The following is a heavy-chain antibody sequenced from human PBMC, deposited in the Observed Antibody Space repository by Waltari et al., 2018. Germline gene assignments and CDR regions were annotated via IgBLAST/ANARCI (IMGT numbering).Heavy chain of an antibody. J-gene: IGHJ4*02. D-gene: IGHD1-26*01. CDR3: ARAIVGATTRTFDY. V-gene: IGHV4-34*01. CDR2: ITHSGST. CDR1: GGSFSGYY. Sequence: QVQLQQWGAGLLKPSETLSLTCAVYGGSFSGYYWSWIRQPPGKGLEWIGEITHSGSTNYNPSLKSRVTISVDTSKNQFSLKLSSVTAADTAVYYCARAIVGATTRTFDYWGQGTLVTVSS.